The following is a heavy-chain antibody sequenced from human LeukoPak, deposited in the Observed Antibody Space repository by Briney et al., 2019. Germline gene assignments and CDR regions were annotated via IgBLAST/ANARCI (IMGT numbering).Heavy chain of an antibody. Sequence: GGSLRLSCAASGFTFSSYAMSWVRQAPGKGLEWVSAISGSGGSTYYADSVKGRFTISRDNSKNTLYLQMNSLRAEDMAVYYCASLVLEWLFSPSDYWGQGTLVTVSS. CDR3: ASLVLEWLFSPSDY. CDR2: ISGSGGST. J-gene: IGHJ4*02. D-gene: IGHD3-3*01. V-gene: IGHV3-23*01. CDR1: GFTFSSYA.